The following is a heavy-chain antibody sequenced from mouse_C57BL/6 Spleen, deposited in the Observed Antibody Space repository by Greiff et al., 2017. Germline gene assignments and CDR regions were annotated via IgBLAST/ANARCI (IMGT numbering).Heavy chain of an antibody. CDR2: ISDGGSYT. V-gene: IGHV5-4*01. CDR3: ARDRPSLYDYDGYWYFDV. J-gene: IGHJ1*03. Sequence: EVMLVESGGGLVKPGGSLKLSCAASGFTFSSYAMSWVRQTPEKRLEWVATISDGGSYTYYPDNVKGRFTISRDNAKNNLYLQMSHLKSEDTAMYYCARDRPSLYDYDGYWYFDVWGTGTTVTVSS. CDR1: GFTFSSYA. D-gene: IGHD2-4*01.